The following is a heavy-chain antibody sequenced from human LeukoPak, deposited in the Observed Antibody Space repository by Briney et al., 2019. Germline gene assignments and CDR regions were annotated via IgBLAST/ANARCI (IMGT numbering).Heavy chain of an antibody. Sequence: WGSLRLSCAASGFTFSSYGMHWVRQAPGKGLEWVATIRQDGSQKYYVDSVKGRFTISRDNAKNSLYLQMNSLRAEDTAVYYCARESGSVTSEVDFDYWGQGTLVTVSS. J-gene: IGHJ4*02. V-gene: IGHV3-7*01. D-gene: IGHD4-17*01. CDR3: ARESGSVTSEVDFDY. CDR2: IRQDGSQK. CDR1: GFTFSSYG.